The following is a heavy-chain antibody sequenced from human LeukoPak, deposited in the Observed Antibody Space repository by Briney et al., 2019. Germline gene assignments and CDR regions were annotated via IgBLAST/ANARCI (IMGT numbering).Heavy chain of an antibody. J-gene: IGHJ5*02. CDR1: GGSISSGGYY. CDR2: IYYSGST. CDR3: ARCVAATHWFDP. D-gene: IGHD2-15*01. V-gene: IGHV4-31*03. Sequence: PSQTLSLTCTVSGGSISSGGYYWSWIRQHPGKGLEWIGYIYYSGSTYYNPSLKGRVTISVDTSKNQFSLKLSSVTAADTAVYYCARCVAATHWFDPWGQGTLVTVSS.